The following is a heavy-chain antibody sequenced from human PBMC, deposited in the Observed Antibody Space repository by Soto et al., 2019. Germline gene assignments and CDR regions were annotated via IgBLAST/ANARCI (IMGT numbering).Heavy chain of an antibody. CDR2: ISHSETT. Sequence: SETLSLTCSVSGSYITSGDYHWTWIRQAPGKGLEWIGYISHSETTYYSPALNNRIIISSDFSMNQFSLRLNSVTAADTAVYFCAGFGVGDRDDKWGQGTLVTVSS. D-gene: IGHD2-8*01. CDR3: AGFGVGDRDDK. J-gene: IGHJ4*02. CDR1: GSYITSGDYH. V-gene: IGHV4-30-4*01.